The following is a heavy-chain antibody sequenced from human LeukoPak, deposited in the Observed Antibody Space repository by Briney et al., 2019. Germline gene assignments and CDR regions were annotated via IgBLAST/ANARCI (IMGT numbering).Heavy chain of an antibody. CDR1: GGSISSSSYY. Sequence: ASETLSLTCTVSGGSISSSSYYWGWIRQPPGKGLEWIGSMYHSGSTYYNPSLKSRVTTSVDTSKNQFSLELSSVTAADTAVYYCARHRYYNILTDNWFDPWGQGTLATVSS. J-gene: IGHJ5*02. D-gene: IGHD3-9*01. V-gene: IGHV4-39*01. CDR2: MYHSGST. CDR3: ARHRYYNILTDNWFDP.